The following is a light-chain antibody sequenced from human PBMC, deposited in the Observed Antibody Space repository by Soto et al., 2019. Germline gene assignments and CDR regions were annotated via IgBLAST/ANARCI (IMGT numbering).Light chain of an antibody. CDR1: SSDVGSYNL. CDR3: CSYASRDTYV. J-gene: IGLJ1*01. CDR2: EAN. V-gene: IGLV2-23*01. Sequence: QSVLTQPASVSASPGQSITISCTGTSSDVGSYNLVSWYQHHPGKAPKLIIYEANKRPSGISNRFSGSESGNTASLTISGLQAADEADYYCCSYASRDTYVFGTGTKLTVL.